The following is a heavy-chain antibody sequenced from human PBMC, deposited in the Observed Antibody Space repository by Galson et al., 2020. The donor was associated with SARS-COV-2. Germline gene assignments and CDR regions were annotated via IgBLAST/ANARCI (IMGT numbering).Heavy chain of an antibody. Sequence: NAGGSLRLSCEASGFTFGSYSMNWVRQAPGKGLEWVASISAISSYIYYADSVKGRFTIFRDNAKKSVYLQMDSLRAEDTAVYYCARGADYGDYVFGYWGQGSLVTVSS. CDR2: ISAISSYI. V-gene: IGHV3-21*01. CDR3: ARGADYGDYVFGY. D-gene: IGHD4-17*01. J-gene: IGHJ4*02. CDR1: GFTFGSYS.